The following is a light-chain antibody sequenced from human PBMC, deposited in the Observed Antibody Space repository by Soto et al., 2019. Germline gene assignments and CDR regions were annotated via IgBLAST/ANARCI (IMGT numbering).Light chain of an antibody. Sequence: EIVLTQSPDTVSLSPGETATLSCRASQSVSRNYFAWYQQKPGQAPRLLIYGASSRATGITDRFSGSGSGTDFTLTIRRLEPEDFALFYCQQYDNSITFGQGTRLEI. CDR3: QQYDNSIT. V-gene: IGKV3-20*01. CDR1: QSVSRNY. CDR2: GAS. J-gene: IGKJ5*01.